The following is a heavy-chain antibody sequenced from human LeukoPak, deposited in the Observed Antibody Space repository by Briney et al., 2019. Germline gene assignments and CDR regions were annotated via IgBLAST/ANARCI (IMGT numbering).Heavy chain of an antibody. V-gene: IGHV4-4*02. Sequence: PSATLSLTCAVSGGSISSSNWWSWVRQPPGKGLEWIVEVHHSGGTNYNPSLKSRVTISADRSNNRFSLSLNSVTAADTAVFYCARGEEYGSGTVHFDYWGQGILVTVSS. J-gene: IGHJ4*02. D-gene: IGHD3-10*01. CDR2: VHHSGGT. CDR1: GGSISSSNW. CDR3: ARGEEYGSGTVHFDY.